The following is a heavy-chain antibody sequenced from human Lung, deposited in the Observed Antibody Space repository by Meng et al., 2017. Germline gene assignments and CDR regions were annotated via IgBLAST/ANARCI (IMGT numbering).Heavy chain of an antibody. CDR2: FNLKSADT. CDR1: GYTFPDYW. J-gene: IGHJ4*02. V-gene: IGHV1-2*06. D-gene: IGHD6-13*01. CDR3: ARDEDISAAGKLFGDY. Sequence: GVRVTKPGAPVKASCKASGYTFPDYWLHWVRRAPGQGLGWMGRFNLKSADTHYAQRFQGRVTMTGDTSISTAYMELSGLRSDDTAMYYCARDEDISAAGKLFGDYWGQGTLVTVSS.